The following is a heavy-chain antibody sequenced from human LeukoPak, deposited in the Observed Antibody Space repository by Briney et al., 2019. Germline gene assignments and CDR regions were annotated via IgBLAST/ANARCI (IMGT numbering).Heavy chain of an antibody. V-gene: IGHV4-4*09. CDR1: GDSLGTYY. Sequence: PSETLSLTCTISGDSLGTYYWTWIRQPPGKGLDRIGYIYLGVSTNYNPSLKSRVTLSVDTSKNQFSLRLTSLTAADTATYYCARWALKGYYADVWGTGTTVIVSS. D-gene: IGHD2-2*01. CDR2: IYLGVST. J-gene: IGHJ6*04. CDR3: ARWALKGYYADV.